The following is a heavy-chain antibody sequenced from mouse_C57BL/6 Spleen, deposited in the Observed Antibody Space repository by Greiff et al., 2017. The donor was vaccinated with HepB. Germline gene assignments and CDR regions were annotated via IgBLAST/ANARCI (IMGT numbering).Heavy chain of an antibody. CDR2: ISYDGSN. CDR3: ARDYAQFAY. D-gene: IGHD6-5*01. Sequence: EVQLQESGPGLVKPSQSLSLTCSVTGYSITSGYYWNWIRQFPGNKLEWMGYISYDGSNNYNPSLKNRISITRDTSKNQFFLKLNSVTTEDTATYYCARDYAQFAYWGQGTLVTVSA. V-gene: IGHV3-6*01. J-gene: IGHJ3*01. CDR1: GYSITSGYY.